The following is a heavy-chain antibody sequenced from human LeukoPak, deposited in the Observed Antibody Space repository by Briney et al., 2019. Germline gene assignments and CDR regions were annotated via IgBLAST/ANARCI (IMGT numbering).Heavy chain of an antibody. V-gene: IGHV4-31*03. CDR3: ARGGYSYGYIDY. Sequence: PSQTLSLTCTVSGGSISSGGYCWSWIRQHPGKGLEWIGYICYSGGTYYNPSLKSRVTISVDTSKNQFSLRLSSVTAADTAVYYCARGGYSYGYIDYWGQGTLVTVSS. CDR1: GGSISSGGYC. D-gene: IGHD5-18*01. J-gene: IGHJ4*02. CDR2: ICYSGGT.